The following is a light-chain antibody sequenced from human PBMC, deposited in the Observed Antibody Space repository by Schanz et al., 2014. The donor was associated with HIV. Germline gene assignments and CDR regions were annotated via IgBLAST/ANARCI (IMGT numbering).Light chain of an antibody. V-gene: IGKV1-39*01. J-gene: IGKJ4*01. Sequence: DIQLTPSPSSLSASVGDRVTITCRARQIISTYLNWYQQKPGKAPKLLISAASSLQTGVPSRFSGSGYGTLFTLSIRSLQPEDFGYYYCQQSYTKPLTFGGGTKVEVK. CDR2: AAS. CDR3: QQSYTKPLT. CDR1: QIISTY.